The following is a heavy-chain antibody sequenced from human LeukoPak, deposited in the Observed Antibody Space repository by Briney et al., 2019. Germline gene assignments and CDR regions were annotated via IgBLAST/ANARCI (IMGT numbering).Heavy chain of an antibody. Sequence: SEALSLTCAVSGGSISSGGYSWSWIRQPPGKGLEWIGDIYHIGNTYYNPSLESRVTISLDRSKNQFSLKLSSVTAADTAVYYCARRVPAAMGYYFDYWGQGTLVTVSS. V-gene: IGHV4-30-2*01. D-gene: IGHD2-2*01. CDR2: IYHIGNT. CDR3: ARRVPAAMGYYFDY. J-gene: IGHJ4*02. CDR1: GGSISSGGYS.